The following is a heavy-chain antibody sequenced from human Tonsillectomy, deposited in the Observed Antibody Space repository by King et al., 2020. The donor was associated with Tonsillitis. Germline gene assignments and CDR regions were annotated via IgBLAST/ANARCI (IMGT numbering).Heavy chain of an antibody. CDR3: AKDLHLLQHLVLYYYYGMDV. CDR1: GFTFSSYG. Sequence: VQLVESGGGVVQPGRSLRLSCAASGFTFSSYGMHWVRQAPGKGLEWVAVISYDGSNKYYADSVKGRFTISRDNSKNTLYLQMNSLRAEDTAVYYCAKDLHLLQHLVLYYYYGMDVWGQGTTVTVSS. V-gene: IGHV3-30*18. D-gene: IGHD6-13*01. J-gene: IGHJ6*02. CDR2: ISYDGSNK.